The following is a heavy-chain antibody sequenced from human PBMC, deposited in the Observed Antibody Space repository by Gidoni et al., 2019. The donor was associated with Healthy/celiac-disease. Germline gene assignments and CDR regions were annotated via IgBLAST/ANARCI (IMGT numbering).Heavy chain of an antibody. D-gene: IGHD6-19*01. V-gene: IGHV4-61*01. Sequence: QVQLQESGPGLVKPSETLSLPCTVSGGSVRSGSYYWSWIRQPPGKGLEWIGYIYYSGSTNYNPSLKSRVTISVDTSKNQFSLKLSSVTAADTAVYYCARGRSSGWFYFDYWGQGTLVTVSS. J-gene: IGHJ4*02. CDR1: GGSVRSGSYY. CDR2: IYYSGST. CDR3: ARGRSSGWFYFDY.